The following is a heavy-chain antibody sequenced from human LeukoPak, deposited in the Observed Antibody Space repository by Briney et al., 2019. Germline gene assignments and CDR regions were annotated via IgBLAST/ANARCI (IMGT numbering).Heavy chain of an antibody. Sequence: GASVKVSCKASGYTFTSYAMGWVRQAPGHGLEWMGWINPNSGGTNYAQKFQGRVTMTRDTSISTAYMELSRLGSDDTAVYYCARGGYDILTGYQYYYYHYMDVWGKGTTVTISS. V-gene: IGHV1-2*02. CDR1: GYTFTSYA. CDR3: ARGGYDILTGYQYYYYHYMDV. CDR2: INPNSGGT. J-gene: IGHJ6*03. D-gene: IGHD3-9*01.